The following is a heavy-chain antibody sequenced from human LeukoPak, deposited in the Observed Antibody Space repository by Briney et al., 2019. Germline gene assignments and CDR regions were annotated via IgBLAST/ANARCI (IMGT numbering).Heavy chain of an antibody. CDR2: ISGSGGNT. CDR1: GFTFSSYA. Sequence: GGSLRLSCAASGFTFSSYAMSWVRQAPGKGLEWVSGISGSGGNTYYADSVRGRFTISRDNAKKTLYLQMNSLRAEDAAVYYCAKDRHNWGLDYWGQGTLVTVSS. D-gene: IGHD7-27*01. V-gene: IGHV3-23*01. J-gene: IGHJ4*02. CDR3: AKDRHNWGLDY.